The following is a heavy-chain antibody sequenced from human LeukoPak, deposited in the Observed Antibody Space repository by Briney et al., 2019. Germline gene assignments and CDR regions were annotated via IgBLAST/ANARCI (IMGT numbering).Heavy chain of an antibody. Sequence: GGSLRLSCIASGFAFNSYEMNWVRQAPGKGLEWVSYISSSGSIKHYADSVKGRFTISRDNAKTSLYLQMNSLRAEDTAVYYCARARYTSGWETLDYWGQGTLVTVSS. V-gene: IGHV3-48*03. J-gene: IGHJ4*02. D-gene: IGHD6-19*01. CDR2: ISSSGSIK. CDR3: ARARYTSGWETLDY. CDR1: GFAFNSYE.